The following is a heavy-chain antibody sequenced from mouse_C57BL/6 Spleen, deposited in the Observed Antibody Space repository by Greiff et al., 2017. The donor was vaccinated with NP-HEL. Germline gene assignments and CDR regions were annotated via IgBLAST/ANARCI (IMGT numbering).Heavy chain of an antibody. Sequence: EVQLQQSGPELVKPGASVKISCKASGYTFTDYYMNWVKQSHGKSLEWIGDINPNNGGTSYNQKFKGKATLTVDKSSSTAYMELRSLTSEDSAVYYCARSERYFDYWGQGTTLTVSS. CDR1: GYTFTDYY. CDR2: INPNNGGT. V-gene: IGHV1-26*01. CDR3: ARSERYFDY. J-gene: IGHJ2*01.